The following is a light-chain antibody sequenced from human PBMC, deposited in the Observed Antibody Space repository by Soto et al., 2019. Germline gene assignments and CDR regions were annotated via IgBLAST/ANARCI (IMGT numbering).Light chain of an antibody. Sequence: EIVLTQSPGTLSLSPGEGATLSCRASQSVYVNLAWYQQKPGQSPRLFIYGASTRATDIPDRFSGSGSDTDFALTISRLEPEDFAVYYCQQYSGSPFTFGPGTKVNIK. CDR3: QQYSGSPFT. V-gene: IGKV3-20*01. J-gene: IGKJ3*01. CDR2: GAS. CDR1: QSVYVN.